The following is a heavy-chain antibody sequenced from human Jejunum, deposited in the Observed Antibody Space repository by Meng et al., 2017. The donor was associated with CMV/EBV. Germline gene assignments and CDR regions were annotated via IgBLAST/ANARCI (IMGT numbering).Heavy chain of an antibody. D-gene: IGHD3-3*02. CDR2: VSYDSSQV. CDR1: FSFSNYG. V-gene: IGHV3-30*18. CDR3: AKGRSPFDTSVFYEFQD. Sequence: FSFSNYGMHWVRQAPGEALEWVAGVSYDSSQVFYSDPVKGRFAISRDNSENTVSLRLDSLRPEDTAIYYCAKGRSPFDTSVFYEFQDRGQGTLVTVSS. J-gene: IGHJ1*01.